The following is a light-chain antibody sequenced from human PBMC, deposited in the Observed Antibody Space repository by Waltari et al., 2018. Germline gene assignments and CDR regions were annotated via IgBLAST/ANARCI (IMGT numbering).Light chain of an antibody. J-gene: IGLJ3*02. Sequence: QSVLTQPPSASGTPGQRVTISCSGRRSNIGSNYVYWYQQLPGTAPKPLFYRNNQRPSGVPDRFSGSKSGTSASLAISGLRSEDEADYYCGTWDDSLSGWVFGGGTKLTVL. V-gene: IGLV1-47*01. CDR2: RNN. CDR3: GTWDDSLSGWV. CDR1: RSNIGSNY.